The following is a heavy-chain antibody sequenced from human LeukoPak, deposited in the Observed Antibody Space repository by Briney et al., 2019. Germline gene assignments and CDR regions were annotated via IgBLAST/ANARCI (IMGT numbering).Heavy chain of an antibody. J-gene: IGHJ3*02. Sequence: SETLSLTYVVYGGSFSGYYWSWIRQPPGKGLEWIGEINHSGSTNYNPSLKSRVTISVDTSKNQFSLKLSSVTAADTAVYYCARLNRVGPCDAFDIWGQGTMVTVSS. D-gene: IGHD2-8*01. CDR3: ARLNRVGPCDAFDI. V-gene: IGHV4-34*01. CDR1: GGSFSGYY. CDR2: INHSGST.